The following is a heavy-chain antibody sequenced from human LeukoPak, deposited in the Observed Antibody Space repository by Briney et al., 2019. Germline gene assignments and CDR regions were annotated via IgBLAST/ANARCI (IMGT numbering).Heavy chain of an antibody. CDR1: GGTFSSYA. J-gene: IGHJ5*02. Sequence: GASVKVSCKASGGTFSSYAISWVRQAPGQGXXXXXRIIPIFGIANYAQKFQGRVTITADKSTSTAYMELSSLRSEDTAVYYCAREVVTTNRNWFDPWGQGTLVTVSS. V-gene: IGHV1-69*04. CDR2: IIPIFGIA. CDR3: AREVVTTNRNWFDP. D-gene: IGHD4-11*01.